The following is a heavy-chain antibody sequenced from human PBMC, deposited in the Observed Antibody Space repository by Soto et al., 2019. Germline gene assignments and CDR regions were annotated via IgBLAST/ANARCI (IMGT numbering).Heavy chain of an antibody. CDR2: ISSSSSTI. Sequence: RGSLRLSCAASGFTFSSYSMNWVSQAPGKGLEWVSYISSSSSTIYYADSVKGRFTISRDNAKNSLYLQMNSLRAEDTAVYYCAYSSSPYDAFDIWGQGTMVTVSS. CDR3: AYSSSPYDAFDI. V-gene: IGHV3-48*01. D-gene: IGHD6-6*01. CDR1: GFTFSSYS. J-gene: IGHJ3*02.